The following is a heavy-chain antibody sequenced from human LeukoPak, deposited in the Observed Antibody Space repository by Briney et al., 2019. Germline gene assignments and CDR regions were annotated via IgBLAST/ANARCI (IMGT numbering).Heavy chain of an antibody. CDR2: ISAYNGNT. CDR1: GYTFTSYG. J-gene: IGHJ4*02. V-gene: IGHV1-18*01. CDR3: ARGDDEGNYYGSGSFDY. D-gene: IGHD3-10*01. Sequence: ASVKVSCKASGYTFTSYGISWVRQAPGQGLEWMGWISAYNGNTNYAQKLQGRVTMTTDTSTSTAYMELRSLRSDDTAVYYCARGDDEGNYYGSGSFDYWGQGTLVTVSS.